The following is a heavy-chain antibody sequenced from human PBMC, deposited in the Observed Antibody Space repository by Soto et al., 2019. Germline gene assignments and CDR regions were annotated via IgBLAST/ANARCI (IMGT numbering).Heavy chain of an antibody. J-gene: IGHJ4*02. CDR3: ARDRNLLWGGQWGD. V-gene: IGHV4-4*02. CDR2: IYHSGST. D-gene: IGHD6-19*01. CDR1: GGSISSSNW. Sequence: QVQLQESGPGLVKPSGTLSLTCAVSGGSISSSNWWSWVRQPPGKGLEWIGEIYHSGSTNYNPSLNSRVTLPVDKSKNQFALKLSSVTAADRAVYYCARDRNLLWGGQWGDWGQGPRVTVSS.